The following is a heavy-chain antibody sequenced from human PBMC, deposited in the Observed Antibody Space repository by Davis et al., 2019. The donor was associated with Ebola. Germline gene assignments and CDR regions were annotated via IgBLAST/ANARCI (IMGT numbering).Heavy chain of an antibody. Sequence: ASVKVSCKASGYTFTSYDINWVRQATGQGLEWMGWLNPNSGNTGYAQKFQGRVTMTRNTSISTAYMELSSLRSDDTAVYYWARGYDFWSGYPYYYGMDVWGQGTTVTVSS. D-gene: IGHD3-3*01. CDR2: LNPNSGNT. CDR1: GYTFTSYD. V-gene: IGHV1-8*01. J-gene: IGHJ6*02. CDR3: ARGYDFWSGYPYYYGMDV.